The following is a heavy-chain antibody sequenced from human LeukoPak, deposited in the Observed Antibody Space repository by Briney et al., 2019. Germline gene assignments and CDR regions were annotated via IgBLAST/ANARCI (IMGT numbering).Heavy chain of an antibody. J-gene: IGHJ5*02. CDR1: GGSISSGSYY. Sequence: SQTLSLTCTVSGGSISSGSYYWSWIRQPAGKGLEWIGRIYTSGSTSYNPSLKSRVTISVDTSKNQFSLKLSSVTAADTAVYYCARDLWSGYPDYNWFDPWGQGTLVTVSS. D-gene: IGHD3-3*01. CDR3: ARDLWSGYPDYNWFDP. V-gene: IGHV4-61*02. CDR2: IYTSGST.